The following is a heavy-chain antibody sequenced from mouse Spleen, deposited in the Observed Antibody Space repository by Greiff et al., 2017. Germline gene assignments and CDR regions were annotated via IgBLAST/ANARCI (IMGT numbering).Heavy chain of an antibody. CDR2: IYPGNVNT. CDR3: ARSGDYGSREFAY. CDR1: GYTFTSYY. V-gene: IGHV1S56*01. Sequence: QVQLQQSGPELVKPGASVRISCKASGYTFTSYYIHWVKQRPGQGLEWIGWIYPGNVNTKYNEKFKGKATLTADKSSSTAYMQLSSLTSEDSAVYFCARSGDYGSREFAYWGQGTLVTVSA. D-gene: IGHD1-1*01. J-gene: IGHJ3*01.